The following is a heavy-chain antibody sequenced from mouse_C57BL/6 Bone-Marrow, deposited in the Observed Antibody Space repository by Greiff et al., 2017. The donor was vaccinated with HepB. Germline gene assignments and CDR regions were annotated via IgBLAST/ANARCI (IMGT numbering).Heavy chain of an antibody. J-gene: IGHJ2*01. CDR1: GYTFTDYN. V-gene: IGHV1-18*01. CDR2: INPNNGGT. D-gene: IGHD2-1*01. Sequence: VQLQQSGPELVKPGASVKIPCKASGYTFTDYNMDWVKQSHGKSLEWIGDINPNNGGTIYNQKFKGKVTLTVDKSSSTAYMELRSLTSEDTAVYYCARNHYGNYLYYFDYWGQGTTLTVSS. CDR3: ARNHYGNYLYYFDY.